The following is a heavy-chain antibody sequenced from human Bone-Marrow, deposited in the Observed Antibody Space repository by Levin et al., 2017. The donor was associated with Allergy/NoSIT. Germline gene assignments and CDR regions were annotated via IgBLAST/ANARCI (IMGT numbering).Heavy chain of an antibody. D-gene: IGHD6-6*01. V-gene: IGHV3-48*03. Sequence: GGSLRLSCAASGFTFSSYEMNWVRQAPGKGLEWVSYISSSGSTIYYADSVKGRFTISRDNAKNSLYLQMNSLRAEDTAVYYCARGPVEYSSSYYDYWGQGTLVTVSS. J-gene: IGHJ4*02. CDR1: GFTFSSYE. CDR2: ISSSGSTI. CDR3: ARGPVEYSSSYYDY.